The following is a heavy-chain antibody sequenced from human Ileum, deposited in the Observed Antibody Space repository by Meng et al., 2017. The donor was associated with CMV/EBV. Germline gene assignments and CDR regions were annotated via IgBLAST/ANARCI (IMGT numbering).Heavy chain of an antibody. CDR1: GVSISISNNY. CDR3: ARLRGSYWDFDS. D-gene: IGHD1-26*01. Sequence: CTVSGVSISISNNYWGWIRQPPGKGLEWIGSIYNSVRAYYNPSLKSRVTIAVDTSKNQFSLKLSSVTAADTAVYYCARLRGSYWDFDSWGQGTLVTVSS. J-gene: IGHJ4*02. CDR2: IYNSVRA. V-gene: IGHV4-39*01.